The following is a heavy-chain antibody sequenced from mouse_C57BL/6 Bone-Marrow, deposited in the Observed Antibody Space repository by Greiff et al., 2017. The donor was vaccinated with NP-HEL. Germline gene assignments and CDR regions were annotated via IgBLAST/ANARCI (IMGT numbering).Heavy chain of an antibody. CDR2: ISTYYGDA. J-gene: IGHJ2*01. CDR3: ARERVIYYGSSLHFDY. Sequence: QVHVKQSGPELVRPGVSVKISCKGSGYTFTDYAMHWVKQSHAKSLEWIGVISTYYGDASYNQKFKDKATMTVDKSSSTAYMELARLTSEDSAVYYCARERVIYYGSSLHFDYWGQGTTLTVSS. D-gene: IGHD1-1*01. CDR1: GYTFTDYA. V-gene: IGHV1-67*01.